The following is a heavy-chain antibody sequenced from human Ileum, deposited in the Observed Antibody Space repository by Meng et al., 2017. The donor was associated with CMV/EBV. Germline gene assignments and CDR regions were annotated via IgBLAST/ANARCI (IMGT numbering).Heavy chain of an antibody. CDR1: GLTFSSYG. CDR3: SSLGDY. J-gene: IGHJ4*02. V-gene: IGHV3-30*02. CDR2: VRSDGSNK. D-gene: IGHD3-16*01. Sequence: QLVEAGGGVVQAGGSLRLSCAVSGLTFSSYGMHWVRQAPGKGLEWVAFVRSDGSNKYYADSVKGRFTISRDNSENTLFLQMNSLRADDTAVYYCSSLGDYWGQGTLVTVFS.